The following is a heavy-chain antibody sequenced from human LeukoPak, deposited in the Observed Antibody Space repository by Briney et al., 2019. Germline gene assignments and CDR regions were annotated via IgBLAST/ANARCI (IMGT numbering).Heavy chain of an antibody. Sequence: QPGGFLRLSCAASGFTFSSYEMKWVRQAPGKGLEWVSHISSSGYTIYYEDSVKGRFTISRDNAKNSLYLQMNSLRVEDTAVYYCARLGGVPTWGQGTLVTVSS. J-gene: IGHJ5*02. D-gene: IGHD3-16*01. CDR3: ARLGGVPT. CDR2: ISSSGYTI. V-gene: IGHV3-48*03. CDR1: GFTFSSYE.